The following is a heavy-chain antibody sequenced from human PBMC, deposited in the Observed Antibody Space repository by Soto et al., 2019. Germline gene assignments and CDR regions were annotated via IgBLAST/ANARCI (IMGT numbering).Heavy chain of an antibody. CDR2: IIPIFGTA. CDR3: AGDRRGRFLEWSHDYYYGMDV. CDR1: GGTFSSYA. Sequence: SVKVSCKASGGTFSSYAISWVRQAPGQGLEWMGGIIPIFGTANYAQKFQGRVTITADESTSTAYMELSSLRSEDTAVYYCAGDRRGRFLEWSHDYYYGMDVWGQGTTVTFSS. D-gene: IGHD3-3*01. J-gene: IGHJ6*02. V-gene: IGHV1-69*13.